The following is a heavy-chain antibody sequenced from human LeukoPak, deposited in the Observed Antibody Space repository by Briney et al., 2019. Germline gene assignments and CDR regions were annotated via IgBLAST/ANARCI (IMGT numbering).Heavy chain of an antibody. CDR2: IYYSGST. D-gene: IGHD1-26*01. Sequence: SETLSLTCTVSGGSISSYYWSWIRQPPGKGLEWIGYIYYSGSTNYNPSLKSRVTISVDTSKNQFSLKVRSVTAADTAVYYCARQAVLGATRWFDPWGQGTLVTVSS. CDR1: GGSISSYY. V-gene: IGHV4-59*08. CDR3: ARQAVLGATRWFDP. J-gene: IGHJ5*02.